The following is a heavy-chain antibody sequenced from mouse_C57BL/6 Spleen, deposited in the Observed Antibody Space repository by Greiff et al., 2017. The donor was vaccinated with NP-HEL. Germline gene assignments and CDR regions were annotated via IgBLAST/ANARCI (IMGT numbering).Heavy chain of an antibody. CDR1: GYTFTSYW. CDR3: ARDYYGSSLFDY. J-gene: IGHJ2*01. D-gene: IGHD1-1*01. CDR2: IYPGSGST. Sequence: VQLQQSGAELVKPGASVKMSCKASGYTFTSYWITWVKQRPGQGLEWIGDIYPGSGSTNYNEKFKSKATLTVETSSSTAYMQLSSLTSEDSAVYYCARDYYGSSLFDYWGQGTTLTVSS. V-gene: IGHV1-55*01.